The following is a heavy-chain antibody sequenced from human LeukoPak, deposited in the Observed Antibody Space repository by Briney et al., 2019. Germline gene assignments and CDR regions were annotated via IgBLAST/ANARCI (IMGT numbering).Heavy chain of an antibody. D-gene: IGHD6-19*01. CDR2: INHSGST. CDR3: ARWKQWLPIYFDY. J-gene: IGHJ4*02. CDR1: GGSFSGYY. Sequence: KPSETLSLTCAVYGGSFSGYYWSWLRQPPGKGLEWIGEINHSGSTNYNPSLKSRVAISVDTSKNQFSLKLSSVTAADTAVYYCARWKQWLPIYFDYWGQGTLVTVSS. V-gene: IGHV4-34*01.